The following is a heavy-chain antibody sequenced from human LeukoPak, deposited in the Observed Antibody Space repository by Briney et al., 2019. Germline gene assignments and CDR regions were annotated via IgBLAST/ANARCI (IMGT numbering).Heavy chain of an antibody. CDR3: ARDLLGYSSGRYYFDY. CDR1: GYTFTGYY. CDR2: INPNSGGT. J-gene: IGHJ4*02. V-gene: IGHV1-2*02. D-gene: IGHD6-19*01. Sequence: ASVKVSCKASGYTFTGYYMHWVRQAPGQGLEWMGWINPNSGGTNYAQKFQGRVTMTRDTSISTAYMELSRLRSDDTAVYYCARDLLGYSSGRYYFDYWGQGTLVTVSS.